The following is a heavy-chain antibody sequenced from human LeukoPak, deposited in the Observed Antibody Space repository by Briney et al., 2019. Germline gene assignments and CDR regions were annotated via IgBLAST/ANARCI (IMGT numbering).Heavy chain of an antibody. CDR2: ISGSGGST. J-gene: IGHJ4*02. CDR1: GFTFSSYA. D-gene: IGHD5-18*01. V-gene: IGHV3-23*01. Sequence: PGGSLRLSCAASGFTFSSYAMSWVRQAPGKGLEWVSAISGSGGSTYYADSVKGRFTISRDNSKNTLYLQMSSLRAEDTAVYYCAKDYHRYSYGLDWGQGTLVTVSS. CDR3: AKDYHRYSYGLD.